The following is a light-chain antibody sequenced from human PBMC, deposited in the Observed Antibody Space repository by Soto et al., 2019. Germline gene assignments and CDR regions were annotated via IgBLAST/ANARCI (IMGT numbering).Light chain of an antibody. CDR2: EVS. Sequence: QFVLTQPPSASGSPGQSVTISCTGTSSDVGDYNYVSWYQQYPGIAPKLMIYEVSKRPSGVPDRFSGFKSGNTASLTVSGLQAEHEADYYCSSYAGSNSYVFGTGTKVTVL. V-gene: IGLV2-8*01. CDR1: SSDVGDYNY. J-gene: IGLJ1*01. CDR3: SSYAGSNSYV.